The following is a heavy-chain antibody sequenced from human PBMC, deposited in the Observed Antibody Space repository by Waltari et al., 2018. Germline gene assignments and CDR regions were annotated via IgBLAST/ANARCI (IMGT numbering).Heavy chain of an antibody. Sequence: EVQLVESGGGLVKPGGSVRLSCAASGFAITPFGLSWVRKAPGTGLEWVSSSTDGSAYLYYADSVRGRFTVSIDNAKNSLHLQMNNLRAEDTAVYYCARALTTPNDFWGQGTLVTVSS. J-gene: IGHJ4*02. CDR2: STDGSAYL. CDR1: GFAITPFG. CDR3: ARALTTPNDF. V-gene: IGHV3-21*03. D-gene: IGHD4-17*01.